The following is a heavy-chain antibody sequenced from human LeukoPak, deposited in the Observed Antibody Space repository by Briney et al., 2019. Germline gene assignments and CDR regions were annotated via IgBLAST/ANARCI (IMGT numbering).Heavy chain of an antibody. V-gene: IGHV3-48*01. Sequence: GRSLRLSCAASGFTFSSYAMHWVRQAPGKGLEWVSDIDTSSSTIYYADSVKGRFTISRDSAKNSLYLQMNSLRAEDTAIYYCARQCFGDWGYYFDYWGQGTLVTVSS. D-gene: IGHD7-27*01. CDR1: GFTFSSYA. CDR3: ARQCFGDWGYYFDY. J-gene: IGHJ4*02. CDR2: IDTSSSTI.